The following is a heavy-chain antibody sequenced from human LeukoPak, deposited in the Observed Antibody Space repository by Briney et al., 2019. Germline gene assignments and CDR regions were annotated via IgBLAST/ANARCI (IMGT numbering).Heavy chain of an antibody. J-gene: IGHJ4*02. Sequence: SETLSLTCTVSGGSISSYHWSWIRQPPGKGLEWIGYIYYSGISNNNPSLKSRVTMSVDTSKNQFSLRLSSVTAADTAVYYCARHSPSYYQHLDFWGQGTLVTVSS. D-gene: IGHD1-26*01. CDR1: GGSISSYH. CDR3: ARHSPSYYQHLDF. CDR2: IYYSGIS. V-gene: IGHV4-59*08.